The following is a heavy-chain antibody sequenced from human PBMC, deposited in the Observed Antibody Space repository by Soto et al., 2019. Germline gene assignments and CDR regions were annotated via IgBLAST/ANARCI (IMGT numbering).Heavy chain of an antibody. CDR1: GFTFSSYG. Sequence: QVQLVESGGGVVQPGRSLRLSCAASGFTFSSYGMHWVRQAPGKGLEWVAVIWYDGSNKYYADSVKGRFTISRDNSKNTLYLQMNSRRAEDTAGYYCARDCAGYSSGWYQRGGFDYWGQGTLVTVSS. CDR3: ARDCAGYSSGWYQRGGFDY. V-gene: IGHV3-33*01. D-gene: IGHD6-19*01. J-gene: IGHJ4*02. CDR2: IWYDGSNK.